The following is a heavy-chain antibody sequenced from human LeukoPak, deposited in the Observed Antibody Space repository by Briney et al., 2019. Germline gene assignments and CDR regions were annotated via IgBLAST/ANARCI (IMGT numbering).Heavy chain of an antibody. D-gene: IGHD3-10*01. V-gene: IGHV3-53*05. CDR1: GLTFSTPL. Sequence: GGPLTLPGRVSGLTFSTPLMAGARRAQGRGRGGFSLIYDDGRTVYADSVKGRFTISRDTSKNMVYLQMDSLRAEDSAIYYCARDRAGRQSWVEFDLWGQGTLVTVSS. CDR3: ARDRAGRQSWVEFDL. CDR2: IYDDGRT. J-gene: IGHJ5*02.